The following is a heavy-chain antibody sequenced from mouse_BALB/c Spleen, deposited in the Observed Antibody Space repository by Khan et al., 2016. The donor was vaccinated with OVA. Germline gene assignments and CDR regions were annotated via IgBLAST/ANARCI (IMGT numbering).Heavy chain of an antibody. CDR1: GYSITSGYA. J-gene: IGHJ4*01. D-gene: IGHD1-1*01. Sequence: ESGPGLVKPSQSLSLTCTVTGYSITSGYAWNWIRQFPGNKLEWMGYISYSGSTCYNPSLRSRISITRDTSKNQFFLQLNSVTTEDTATYYCARKNYYGYAMDYWGQGTSVTVSA. CDR2: ISYSGST. CDR3: ARKNYYGYAMDY. V-gene: IGHV3-2*02.